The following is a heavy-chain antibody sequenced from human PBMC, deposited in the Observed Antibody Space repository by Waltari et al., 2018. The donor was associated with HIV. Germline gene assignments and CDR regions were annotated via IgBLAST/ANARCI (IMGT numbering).Heavy chain of an antibody. V-gene: IGHV4-34*01. D-gene: IGHD3-3*01. CDR2: VGPGGNV. Sequence: QAQLQHWGTGLLKPSEALSLTCAFYAASSTDYYCTWIRQSPRQGPKGMGEVGPGGNVNVLPSLRRRLSLSTDASKNQFSLTLTSVAATDTAVYFCARGLQMTSYASGNWLWEQMLSRFFFDLWGQGTRV. J-gene: IGHJ4*02. CDR3: ARGLQMTSYASGNWLWEQMLSRFFFDL. CDR1: AASSTDYY.